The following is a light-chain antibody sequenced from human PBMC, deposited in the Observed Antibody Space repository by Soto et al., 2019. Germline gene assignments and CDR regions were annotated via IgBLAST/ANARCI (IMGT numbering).Light chain of an antibody. CDR3: SSYTSSSARKYV. Sequence: QSALTQPASVSGSPGQSITISCTGASSNVGGYNYVSWYQQHPGKAPKVMNYDVTNRPSGVSSRFSGSKSGKTASLTISGLQAEDEADYYCSSYTSSSARKYVFGTGTKVTV. CDR2: DVT. V-gene: IGLV2-14*03. J-gene: IGLJ1*01. CDR1: SSNVGGYNY.